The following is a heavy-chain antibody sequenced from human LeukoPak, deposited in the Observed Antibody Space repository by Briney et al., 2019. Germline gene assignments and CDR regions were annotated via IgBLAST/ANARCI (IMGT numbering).Heavy chain of an antibody. D-gene: IGHD4-17*01. Sequence: GRSLRLSCAASGFTFSTYGMHWVRQAPGKGLEWVALTWYDGSNKNYADSVKGRFTIPRDNSKNTLFLLMNSLRAEDTAVYYCARHLSGDDIWGQGTMVTVSS. CDR2: TWYDGSNK. V-gene: IGHV3-33*01. CDR1: GFTFSTYG. CDR3: ARHLSGDDI. J-gene: IGHJ3*02.